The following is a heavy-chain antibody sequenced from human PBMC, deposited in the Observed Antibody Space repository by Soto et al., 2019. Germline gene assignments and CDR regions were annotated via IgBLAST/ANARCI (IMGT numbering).Heavy chain of an antibody. V-gene: IGHV3-30*18. CDR3: AKEAAAALYYYYGMDV. Sequence: GGSLRLSCAASGFTFSSYGMHWVRQAPGKGLEWVAVISYDGSNKYYADSVKGRFTISRDNSKNTLYLQMNSLRAEDTAVYYCAKEAAAALYYYYGMDVWGKGTRVTVPS. CDR2: ISYDGSNK. D-gene: IGHD6-13*01. CDR1: GFTFSSYG. J-gene: IGHJ6*04.